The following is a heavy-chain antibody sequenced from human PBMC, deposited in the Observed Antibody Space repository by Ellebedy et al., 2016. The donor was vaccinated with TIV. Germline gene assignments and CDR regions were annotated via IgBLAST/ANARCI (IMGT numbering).Heavy chain of an antibody. CDR2: IYYSESA. CDR1: GGSITTSRYY. J-gene: IGHJ4*02. CDR3: ARNGDYYDSSGYSRMGFDH. V-gene: IGHV4-39*07. D-gene: IGHD3-22*01. Sequence: MPSETLSLTCTVSGGSITTSRYYWGWIRQTPGKGLEWIGAIYYSESAYYSPSLKSPVTISVDTSTNQFSLKLTSVTAADTAVYYCARNGDYYDSSGYSRMGFDHWGQGTLVTVSS.